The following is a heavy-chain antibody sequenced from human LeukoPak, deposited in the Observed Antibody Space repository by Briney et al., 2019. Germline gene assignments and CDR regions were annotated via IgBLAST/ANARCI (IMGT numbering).Heavy chain of an antibody. CDR1: GGSISSSNW. D-gene: IGHD6-13*01. J-gene: IGHJ4*02. V-gene: IGHV4-4*02. CDR3: ASRAAAGTDYFDY. Sequence: SETLSLTCAVSGGSISSSNWWSWVRQPPGKGLEWIGEIYHSGSTNYNPSLKSRVTISVDKSKNQFSLKLSSVTAADTAVYYCASRAAAGTDYFDYWGQGTPVTVSS. CDR2: IYHSGST.